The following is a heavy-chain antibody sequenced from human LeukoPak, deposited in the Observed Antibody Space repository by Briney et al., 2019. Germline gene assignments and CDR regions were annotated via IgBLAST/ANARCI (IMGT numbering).Heavy chain of an antibody. V-gene: IGHV4-59*01. D-gene: IGHD3-3*01. CDR2: IYYSGST. CDR1: GGSISSYY. Sequence: SETLSLTCTVSGGSISSYYWSWIRQPPGKGLEWIGYIYYSGSTNYNPSLKSRVTISVDTSKNQFSLKLSSVTAADTAVYYCARELSEPKDFWSGNYYYYMDVWGKGTTVTVSS. J-gene: IGHJ6*03. CDR3: ARELSEPKDFWSGNYYYYMDV.